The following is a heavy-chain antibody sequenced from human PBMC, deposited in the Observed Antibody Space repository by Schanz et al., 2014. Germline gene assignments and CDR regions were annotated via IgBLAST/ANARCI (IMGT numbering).Heavy chain of an antibody. CDR2: IKSDGSST. J-gene: IGHJ5*02. CDR3: ARPALWFGDNCFDP. D-gene: IGHD3-10*01. Sequence: EVQLLESGGGLVPPGGSLRLSCGSSGFTFSPYWMHWVRQVPGKGLVWVSRIKSDGSSTSYADSVKGRFTISRDNAKNTLYLQMNSLRAEDTAVYYCARPALWFGDNCFDPWGQGTLVTVSS. CDR1: GFTFSPYW. V-gene: IGHV3-74*02.